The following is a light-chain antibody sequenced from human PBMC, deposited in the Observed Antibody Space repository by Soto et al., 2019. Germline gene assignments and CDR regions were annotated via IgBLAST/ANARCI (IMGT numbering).Light chain of an antibody. J-gene: IGKJ1*01. CDR2: GTS. CDR3: QQDGSSSWT. Sequence: EVVLTQSPGTLSLSPGERATLSCRASQSVSSSYLAWYQQKPGQAPRLLIYGTSSRATGLPDRFSGSGSGTDFTLTISRLEPEDFAAYYCQQDGSSSWTFGQGTKVEIK. V-gene: IGKV3-20*01. CDR1: QSVSSSY.